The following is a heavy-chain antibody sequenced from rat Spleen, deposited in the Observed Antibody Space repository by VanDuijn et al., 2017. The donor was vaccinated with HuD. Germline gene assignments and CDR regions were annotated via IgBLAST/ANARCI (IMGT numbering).Heavy chain of an antibody. D-gene: IGHD1-2*01. CDR2: INIGGGDT. Sequence: EVQLVESGGGLVQPGRSLKLSCAASGFTFSNYYMAWVRQAPTKGLEWVAFINIGGGDTYYRDSVKGRFTISRDNAKNTQYLQMDSLRSEDTATYYCARLGITLGAGHWFAYWGQGTLVTVSS. J-gene: IGHJ3*01. V-gene: IGHV5S13*01. CDR3: ARLGITLGAGHWFAY. CDR1: GFTFSNYY.